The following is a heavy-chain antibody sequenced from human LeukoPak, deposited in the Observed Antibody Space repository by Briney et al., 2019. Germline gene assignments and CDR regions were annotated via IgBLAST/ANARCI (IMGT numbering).Heavy chain of an antibody. CDR3: ARRRKGGLDY. D-gene: IGHD1-14*01. CDR1: GGSISSYY. V-gene: IGHV4-59*08. CDR2: IYYSGST. Sequence: SETLSLTCTVSGGSISSYYWSWIRQPPGKGLEWIGYIYYSGSTNYNPSLKSRVTISVDTSKNQFSLKLSSVTAADTAVYYCARRRKGGLDYWGQGTLVTVSS. J-gene: IGHJ4*02.